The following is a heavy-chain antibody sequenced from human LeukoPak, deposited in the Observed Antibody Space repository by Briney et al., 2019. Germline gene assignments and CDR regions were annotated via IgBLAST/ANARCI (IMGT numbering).Heavy chain of an antibody. Sequence: GRSLRLSCAASGFTFSSYAMHWVRQAPGKGLEWVAVISYDGSNKYYADSVKGRFTISRDNSKNTLYLQMNSLRAEDTAVYYCARDTVDCSSTSCSHYYYYMDVWGKGTMVTVSS. CDR1: GFTFSSYA. CDR2: ISYDGSNK. CDR3: ARDTVDCSSTSCSHYYYYMDV. V-gene: IGHV3-30*01. J-gene: IGHJ6*03. D-gene: IGHD2-2*01.